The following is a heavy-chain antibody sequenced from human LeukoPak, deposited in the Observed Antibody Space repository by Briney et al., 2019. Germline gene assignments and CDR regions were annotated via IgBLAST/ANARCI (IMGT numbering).Heavy chain of an antibody. Sequence: ASVKVSCKASGYTFTRLYMHWVRQAPGQGLEWKGIINPSGGSTSYTQKFQGRATMTRDTSTTTVYMELSSLRSEGTAVYYCARASDSSGYYAPQHYFDYWGQGTPVTVSS. CDR1: GYTFTRLY. CDR3: ARASDSSGYYAPQHYFDY. J-gene: IGHJ4*02. D-gene: IGHD3-22*01. V-gene: IGHV1-46*03. CDR2: INPSGGST.